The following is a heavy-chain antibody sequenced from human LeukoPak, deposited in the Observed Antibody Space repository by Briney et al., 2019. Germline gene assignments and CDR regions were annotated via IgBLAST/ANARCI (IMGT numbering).Heavy chain of an antibody. D-gene: IGHD4-11*01. CDR1: GFTFSHYG. CDR2: IWSDGSNR. CDR3: AKDAQRGFDYSNSLDN. V-gene: IGHV3-33*06. Sequence: GTSLRLSCATSGFTFSHYGMHWVRQAPGKGLEWVAVIWSDGSNRYYGDPVKGRFTISRDNFQRTVYLQMNSLRAEDTAVYCCAKDAQRGFDYSNSLDNWGQGTLVTVSS. J-gene: IGHJ4*02.